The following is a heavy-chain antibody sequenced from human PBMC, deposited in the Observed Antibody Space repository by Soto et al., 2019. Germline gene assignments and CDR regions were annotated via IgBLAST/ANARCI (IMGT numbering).Heavy chain of an antibody. CDR1: VDSVSSNTAS. CDR2: TYFRSKWYN. CDR3: AKGDNLGPKTGYAFDP. J-gene: IGHJ5*02. V-gene: IGHV6-1*01. Sequence: SQTLSLTCAISVDSVSSNTASWNWIRESPSIGLEWLGRTYFRSKWYNDYAVSVKSRIIINPDTSNNQFSLQLNSVTPEDTAVYFCAKGDNLGPKTGYAFDPWGQGIMVTVSS. D-gene: IGHD5-12*01.